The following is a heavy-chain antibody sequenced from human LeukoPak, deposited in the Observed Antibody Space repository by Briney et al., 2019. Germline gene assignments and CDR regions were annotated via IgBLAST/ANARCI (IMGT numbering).Heavy chain of an antibody. Sequence: GASVKVSCKVSGYTLTELSMHWVRQAPGKGLEWMGGFDPEDGETIYAQKFQGRVTMTGDTSTDTAYMELSSLRSEDTAVYYCATIGSSGYAIDYWGQGTLVTVSS. CDR1: GYTLTELS. D-gene: IGHD3-22*01. V-gene: IGHV1-24*01. CDR2: FDPEDGET. CDR3: ATIGSSGYAIDY. J-gene: IGHJ4*02.